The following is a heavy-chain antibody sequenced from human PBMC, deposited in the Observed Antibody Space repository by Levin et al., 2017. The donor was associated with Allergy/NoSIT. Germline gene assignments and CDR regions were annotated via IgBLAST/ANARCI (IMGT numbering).Heavy chain of an antibody. CDR3: ARRIGGGSGSHLI. CDR2: LSSRGPP. Sequence: LLLSFPFSFFSISFLIFYCVWFRHPPFPFLSLLVRLSSRGPPYYNPSLQSRFTISIDTSKNQFSLKLNSVTAADTAVYYCARRIGGGSGSHLIWGQGTLVTVSS. D-gene: IGHD1-26*01. V-gene: IGHV4-39*01. CDR1: FFSISFLIFY. J-gene: IGHJ4*02.